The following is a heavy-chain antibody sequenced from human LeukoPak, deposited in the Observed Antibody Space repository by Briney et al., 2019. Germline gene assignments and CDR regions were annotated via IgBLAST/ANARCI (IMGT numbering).Heavy chain of an antibody. CDR2: LNTDGTTT. CDR1: GFTFSSSW. J-gene: IGHJ3*02. Sequence: GGSLRLSCAASGFTFSSSWMHWVRQAPGKGLVWVARLNTDGTTTQYADSVKGRFTIYRDNAKDTLYLEMNSLRAEDTAMYYCAREYYDNSGGEDAFDIWGPGTMVTVSS. D-gene: IGHD3-22*01. V-gene: IGHV3-74*03. CDR3: AREYYDNSGGEDAFDI.